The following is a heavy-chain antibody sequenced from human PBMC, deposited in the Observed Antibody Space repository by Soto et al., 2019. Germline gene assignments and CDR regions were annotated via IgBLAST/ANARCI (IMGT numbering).Heavy chain of an antibody. J-gene: IGHJ4*02. CDR2: INAGNGNT. CDR3: ARVSITMVRGVIFDY. CDR1: GYTFTSYA. Sequence: ASVKVSCKASGYTFTSYAMHWVRQAPGQRLEWMGWINAGNGNTKYSQKFQGRVTITRDTSASTAYMELSSLRSEDTAVYYCARVSITMVRGVIFDYWGQGTLVTVSS. V-gene: IGHV1-3*01. D-gene: IGHD3-10*01.